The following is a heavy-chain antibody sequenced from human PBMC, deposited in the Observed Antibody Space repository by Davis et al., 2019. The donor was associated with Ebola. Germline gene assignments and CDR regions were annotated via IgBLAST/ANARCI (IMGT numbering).Heavy chain of an antibody. D-gene: IGHD2-21*01. CDR1: GGTFSSYA. J-gene: IGHJ3*02. Sequence: AASVKVSCKASGGTFSSYAISWVRQAPGQGLEWMGRIIPILGIANYAQKFQGRVTITADESTSTAYMELRSLRSDDTAVYYCARRRDYDAFDIWGQGTMVTVSS. V-gene: IGHV1-69*04. CDR3: ARRRDYDAFDI. CDR2: IIPILGIA.